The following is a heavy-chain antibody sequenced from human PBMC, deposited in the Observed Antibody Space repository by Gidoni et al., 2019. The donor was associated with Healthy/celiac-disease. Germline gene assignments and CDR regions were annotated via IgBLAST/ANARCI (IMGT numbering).Heavy chain of an antibody. CDR3: AKDPWVGYYYDSSGYSSFDY. J-gene: IGHJ4*02. CDR2: ISGSGGST. CDR1: GLTCRSYA. Sequence: EVQLLESGGGWVQPGGSLRLSCAASGLTCRSYAMSWVRQAPGKGRVWFSAISGSGGSTYYSDSVKGRFTISIDNSKNTLYLQMNSLRAEDTAVYYCAKDPWVGYYYDSSGYSSFDYWGQGTLVTVSS. V-gene: IGHV3-23*01. D-gene: IGHD3-22*01.